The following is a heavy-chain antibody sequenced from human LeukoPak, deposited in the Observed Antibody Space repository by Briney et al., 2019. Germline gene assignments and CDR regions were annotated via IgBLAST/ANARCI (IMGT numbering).Heavy chain of an antibody. V-gene: IGHV3-9*01. J-gene: IGHJ4*02. CDR1: GFTFDDYA. Sequence: GGSLRLSCAASGFTFDDYAMRWVRQAPGKGLEWVSGISWNSGSIGYADSVKGRFSISRDNAKNSLYLQMNSLRAEDTAFYYCAKVLARIAVAGAFDYWGQGTLATVSS. CDR3: AKVLARIAVAGAFDY. D-gene: IGHD6-19*01. CDR2: ISWNSGSI.